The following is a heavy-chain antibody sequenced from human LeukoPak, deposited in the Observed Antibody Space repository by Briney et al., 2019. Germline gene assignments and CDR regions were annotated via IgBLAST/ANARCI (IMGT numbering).Heavy chain of an antibody. CDR1: GYSFTSYW. V-gene: IGHV5-51*01. CDR3: ARPVVTAEPYYFDY. Sequence: GESLKISWKGSGYSFTSYWIGWVRQLPGKGLEWMGIIYPGDSDTRYRPSFQGQVTISADKSISTAYLQWSSLKASDTAMYYCARPVVTAEPYYFDYWGQGTLVTVSS. CDR2: IYPGDSDT. D-gene: IGHD2-21*02. J-gene: IGHJ4*02.